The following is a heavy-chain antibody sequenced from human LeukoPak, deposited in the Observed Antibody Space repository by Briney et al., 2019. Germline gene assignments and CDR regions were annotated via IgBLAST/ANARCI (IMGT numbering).Heavy chain of an antibody. CDR3: ATRGDYSDTSGNSYDALDI. Sequence: SETLSLTCTVSGGSISSYYWSWIRQPAGKGLEWIGRIYTSGSTNYNPSLKSRVTMSVDTSKNQFSLKLSSVTAADTAVYYCATRGDYSDTSGNSYDALDIWGQGTMVTVSS. D-gene: IGHD3-22*01. CDR2: IYTSGST. J-gene: IGHJ3*02. CDR1: GGSISSYY. V-gene: IGHV4-4*07.